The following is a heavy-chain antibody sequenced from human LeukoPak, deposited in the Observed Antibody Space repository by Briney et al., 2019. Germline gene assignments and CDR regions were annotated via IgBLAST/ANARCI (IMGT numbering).Heavy chain of an antibody. CDR3: ARGDSNYFDY. D-gene: IGHD6-13*01. CDR1: GFTFSSYS. V-gene: IGHV3-21*01. J-gene: IGHJ4*02. Sequence: GGSLRLSCAASGFTFSSYSMNWVRQAPGKGLEWVSSISSSSSYIYYADSVKGQFTISRDNAKNSLYLQMNSLRAEDTAVYHCARGDSNYFDYWGQGTLVTVSS. CDR2: ISSSSSYI.